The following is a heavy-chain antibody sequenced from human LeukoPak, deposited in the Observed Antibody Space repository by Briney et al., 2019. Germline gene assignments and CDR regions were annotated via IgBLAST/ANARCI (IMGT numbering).Heavy chain of an antibody. D-gene: IGHD4-23*01. CDR3: AKLLSYHYYGMDV. V-gene: IGHV3-21*04. Sequence: GGSLRLSCAASGFTFSSYSMNWVRQAPGKGLEWVSSISSSSSYIYYADSVKGRFTISRDNAKNSLYLQMNSLRAEDTAIYYCAKLLSYHYYGMDVWGQGTAVTVSS. CDR1: GFTFSSYS. J-gene: IGHJ6*02. CDR2: ISSSSSYI.